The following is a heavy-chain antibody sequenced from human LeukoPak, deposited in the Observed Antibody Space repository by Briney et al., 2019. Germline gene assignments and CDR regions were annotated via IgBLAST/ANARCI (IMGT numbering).Heavy chain of an antibody. CDR2: ISSNGGST. Sequence: PGGSLRLSCAASGFAFSSYAMHWVRQAPGKGLEYVSAISSNGGSTYYANSVKGRFTISRDNSKNTLYLQMGSLRAEDMAVYYCARARHHSSWPYYYYYYGMDVWGQGTTVTVSS. CDR3: ARARHHSSWPYYYYYYGMDV. CDR1: GFAFSSYA. V-gene: IGHV3-64*01. J-gene: IGHJ6*02. D-gene: IGHD6-13*01.